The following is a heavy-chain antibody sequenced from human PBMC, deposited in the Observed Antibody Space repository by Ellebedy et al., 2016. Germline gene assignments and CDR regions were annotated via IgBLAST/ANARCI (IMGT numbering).Heavy chain of an antibody. CDR3: AKVASIIAVAGTFDY. CDR1: GFTFSSYA. CDR2: ISGSGGST. D-gene: IGHD6-19*01. J-gene: IGHJ4*02. Sequence: GGSLRLSXAASGFTFSSYAMSWVRQAPGKGLEWVSAISGSGGSTYYADSVKGRFTISRDNSKNTLYLQMNSLRAEGTAVYYCAKVASIIAVAGTFDYWGQGTLVTVSS. V-gene: IGHV3-23*01.